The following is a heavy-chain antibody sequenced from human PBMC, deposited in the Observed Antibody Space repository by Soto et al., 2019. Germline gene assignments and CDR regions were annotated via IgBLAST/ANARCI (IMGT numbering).Heavy chain of an antibody. D-gene: IGHD2-15*01. J-gene: IGHJ4*02. CDR2: IYYSGST. V-gene: IGHV4-31*03. CDR1: GGSISSGGYY. Sequence: SETLSLTCTVSGGSISSGGYYWSWIRQHPGKGLEWIGYIYYSGSTYYNPSLKSRVTISVDTSKNQFSLKLSSVTAADTAVYYCARQYCSGGSCYFVYWGQGTLVTVSS. CDR3: ARQYCSGGSCYFVY.